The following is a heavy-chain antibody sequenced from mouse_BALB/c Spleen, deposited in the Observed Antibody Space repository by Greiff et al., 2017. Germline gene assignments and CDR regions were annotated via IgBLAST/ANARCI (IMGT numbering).Heavy chain of an antibody. V-gene: IGHV1S126*01. D-gene: IGHD2-1*01. CDR3: ARGGYGNYAAMDY. CDR1: GYSFTSYW. CDR2: IDPSDSET. J-gene: IGHJ4*01. Sequence: VQLQQSGPQLVRPGASVKISCKASGYSFTSYWMHWVKQRPGQGLEWIGMIDPSDSETRLNQKFKDKATLTVDKSSSTAYMQLSSPTSEDSAVYYWARGGYGNYAAMDYWGQGTSVTVSS.